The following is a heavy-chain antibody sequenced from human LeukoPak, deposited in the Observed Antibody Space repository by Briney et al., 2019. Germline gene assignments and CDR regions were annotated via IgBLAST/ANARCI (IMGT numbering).Heavy chain of an antibody. D-gene: IGHD6-19*01. CDR2: INAGNGNT. V-gene: IGHV1-3*01. CDR1: GYTFTSYA. J-gene: IGHJ4*02. CDR3: ARYIAVAGKDFDY. Sequence: ASVKVSCKASGYTFTSYAMHWVRQAPGQRLEWMGWINAGNGNTKYSQKFQGRVTMTTDTSTSTAYMELRSLRSDDTAVYYCARYIAVAGKDFDYWGQGTLVTVSS.